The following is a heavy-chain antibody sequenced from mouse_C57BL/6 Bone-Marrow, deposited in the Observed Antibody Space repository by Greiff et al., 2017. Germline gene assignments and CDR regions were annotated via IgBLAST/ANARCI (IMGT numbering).Heavy chain of an antibody. CDR2: ILPGSGST. Sequence: LVESGAELMKPGASVKLSCKATGYTFTGYWIEWVKQRPGHGLEWIGEILPGSGSTHYNEKFKGKATFTADTSSNTAYMQLSSLTTEDSAIYYCARSDGYYPAWFAYWGQGTLVTVSA. V-gene: IGHV1-9*01. CDR1: GYTFTGYW. J-gene: IGHJ3*01. CDR3: ARSDGYYPAWFAY. D-gene: IGHD2-3*01.